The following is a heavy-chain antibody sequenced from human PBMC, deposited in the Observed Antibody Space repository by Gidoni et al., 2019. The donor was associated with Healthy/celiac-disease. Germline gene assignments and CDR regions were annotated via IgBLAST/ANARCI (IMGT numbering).Heavy chain of an antibody. CDR3: ARDGRWIAALRDAFDI. J-gene: IGHJ3*02. D-gene: IGHD6-25*01. V-gene: IGHV3-33*01. CDR1: GFTFSSYG. Sequence: QVQLVESGGGVVQPGRSLRLSCAASGFTFSSYGMHWVRQAPGKGLEWVAVIWYDGSNKYYADSVKGRFTISRDNSKNTLYLQMNSLRAEDTAVYYCARDGRWIAALRDAFDIWGQGTMVTVSS. CDR2: IWYDGSNK.